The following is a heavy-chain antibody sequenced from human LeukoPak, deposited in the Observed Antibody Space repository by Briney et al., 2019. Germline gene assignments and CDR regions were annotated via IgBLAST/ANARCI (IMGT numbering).Heavy chain of an antibody. CDR1: GGSISSYY. D-gene: IGHD3-10*01. V-gene: IGHV4-59*01. CDR3: ARVMVRGVIDY. Sequence: KPSETLSLTCTVSGGSISSYYWSWIRQPPGKGLEWIGYIYYSGSTNYNPSLKSRVTISVDTSKNQFSLKLSSVTAADTAVYYCARVMVRGVIDYWGQGTLVTVSS. CDR2: IYYSGST. J-gene: IGHJ4*02.